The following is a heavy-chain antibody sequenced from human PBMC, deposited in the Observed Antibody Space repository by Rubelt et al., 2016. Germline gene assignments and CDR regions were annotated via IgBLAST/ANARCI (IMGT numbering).Heavy chain of an antibody. V-gene: IGHV4-39*07. CDR3: ARAGSYHFQFDY. J-gene: IGHJ4*02. D-gene: IGHD2/OR15-2a*01. CDR1: GGSISSSSYY. CDR2: IYYSGST. Sequence: QLQLQESGPGLVKPSETLSLTCTVSGGSISSSSYYWGWIRQPPGKGLKWIGSIYYSGSTYYNPSLKSRVSISVDTSKNQFSLKLSSVTAADTAVYYCARAGSYHFQFDYWGQGTLVTVSS.